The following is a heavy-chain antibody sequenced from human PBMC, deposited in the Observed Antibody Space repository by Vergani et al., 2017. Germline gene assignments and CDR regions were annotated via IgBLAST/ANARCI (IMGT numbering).Heavy chain of an antibody. CDR3: AKANPRNSGYDYLYYYHAMDV. V-gene: IGHV3-23*01. Sequence: EVQLLESGGDLVQPGGSLRLSCAASGFTFNHYAMNWVRQAPGKGLEWVSGISCSGGSTYNAGSGKGRFTISRDSSKNTLYLQMNSLSAGDTAVDYCAKANPRNSGYDYLYYYHAMDVWGQGTTVTVSS. CDR1: GFTFNHYA. D-gene: IGHD5-12*01. J-gene: IGHJ6*02. CDR2: ISCSGGST.